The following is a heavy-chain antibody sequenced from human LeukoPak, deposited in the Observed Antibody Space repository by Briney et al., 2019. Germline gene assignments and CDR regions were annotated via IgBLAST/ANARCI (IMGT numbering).Heavy chain of an antibody. CDR1: GGTFSSYA. Sequence: SVKVSCKASGGTFSSYAISWVRQAPGQGLEWMGGIIPIFGTANYAQKFQGRVTITADESTSTAYMELSSLRSEDTAVYYCARAADRAVLRFLEWLPDYWGQGTLVSVSS. CDR3: ARAADRAVLRFLEWLPDY. CDR2: IIPIFGTA. J-gene: IGHJ4*02. D-gene: IGHD3-3*01. V-gene: IGHV1-69*13.